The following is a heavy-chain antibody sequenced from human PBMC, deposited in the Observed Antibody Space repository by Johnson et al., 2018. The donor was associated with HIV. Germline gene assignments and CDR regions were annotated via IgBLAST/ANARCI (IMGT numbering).Heavy chain of an antibody. CDR3: AKDPNRGGTYPDAFDI. D-gene: IGHD1-26*01. CDR1: GFTFSSYA. V-gene: IGHV3-30*04. CDR2: ISYDGSNR. J-gene: IGHJ3*02. Sequence: QVQLVESGGGFVQPGRSLRLSCAASGFTFSSYAMHWVRQAPGKGLQWVAVISYDGSNRYSADSVKGRFTISRDNSKNTLYLLMNSLRAEDTAVYYCAKDPNRGGTYPDAFDIWGQGTRVTVSS.